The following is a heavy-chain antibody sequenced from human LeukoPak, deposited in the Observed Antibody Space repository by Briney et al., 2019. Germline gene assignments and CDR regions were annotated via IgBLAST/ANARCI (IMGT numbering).Heavy chain of an antibody. D-gene: IGHD2-2*01. CDR2: IIPIFGTA. V-gene: IGHV1-69*05. Sequence: SVKVSCKASGGTFSSYAISWVRQAPGQGLEWMGRIIPIFGTANYAQKFQGRVTITTDESTSTAYMELSSLRSEDTAVYYCARGRRGYCSSTSCRYYYGSGSRYYYYYYMDVWGKGTTVTVSS. CDR1: GGTFSSYA. CDR3: ARGRRGYCSSTSCRYYYGSGSRYYYYYYMDV. J-gene: IGHJ6*03.